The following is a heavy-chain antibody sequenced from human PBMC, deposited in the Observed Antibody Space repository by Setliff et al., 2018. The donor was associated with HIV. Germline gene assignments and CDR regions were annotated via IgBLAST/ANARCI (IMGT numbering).Heavy chain of an antibody. CDR2: IHPRDFDI. CDR3: ARLDSSGYYRSFEV. D-gene: IGHD3-22*01. Sequence: PGESLKISCKASGYTFTNYWTARVRQMPGKGLEWMGIIHPRDFDIKYSQSFQGXXTISADKSLSTAYLQWNGLKASDTALYYCARLDSSGYYRSFEVWGQGT. V-gene: IGHV5-51*01. J-gene: IGHJ3*01. CDR1: GYTFTNYW.